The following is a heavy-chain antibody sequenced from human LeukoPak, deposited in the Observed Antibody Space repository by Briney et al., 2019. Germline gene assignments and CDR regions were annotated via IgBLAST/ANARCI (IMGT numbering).Heavy chain of an antibody. J-gene: IGHJ3*02. CDR3: ARKVDTAMDRAFDI. V-gene: IGHV1-69*13. D-gene: IGHD5-18*01. CDR2: IIPIFGTA. Sequence: SVKVSCKASGGTFSSYAISWVRQAPGQGLEWMGGIIPIFGTANYAQKFQGRVTITADESTSTAYMELSSLRSEDTAVYYCARKVDTAMDRAFDIWGQGTMVTVSS. CDR1: GGTFSSYA.